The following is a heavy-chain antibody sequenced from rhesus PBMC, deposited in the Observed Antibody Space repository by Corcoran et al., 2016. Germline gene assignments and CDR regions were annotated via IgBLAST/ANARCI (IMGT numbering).Heavy chain of an antibody. D-gene: IGHD5-24*01. CDR1: GGSISSNY. J-gene: IGHJ5-2*02. V-gene: IGHV4-147*01. CDR3: ARVGYLRSLDV. Sequence: QVQLQESGPGLVKPSETLSLTCAVSGGSISSNYWSWIRQPPGKGLEWIGRIYGRSGSTSYNPSLTSRVTISTDTSKNQFSLKLSSGTAADTAGYYCARVGYLRSLDVWGRGILVTVSS. CDR2: IYGRSGST.